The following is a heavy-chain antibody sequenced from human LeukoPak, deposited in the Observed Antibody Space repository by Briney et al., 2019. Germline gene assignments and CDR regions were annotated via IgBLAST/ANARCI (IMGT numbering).Heavy chain of an antibody. CDR1: GGSISSYY. D-gene: IGHD3-22*01. J-gene: IGHJ3*02. CDR3: ARDLLYYYDSSGSVFDI. CDR2: INYSGST. V-gene: IGHV4-59*01. Sequence: SETLSLTCTVSGGSISSYYWSWIRQPPGKGLEWIGYINYSGSTNYNPSLKSRVTISVDTSKNQFSLKLSSVTAADTAVYYCARDLLYYYDSSGSVFDIWGQGTMVTVPS.